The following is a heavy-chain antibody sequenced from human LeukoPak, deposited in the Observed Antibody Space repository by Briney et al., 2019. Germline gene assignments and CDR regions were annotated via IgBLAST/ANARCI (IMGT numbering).Heavy chain of an antibody. CDR1: GGSISSYY. CDR3: ARRGFDWSYYFVY. J-gene: IGHJ4*02. D-gene: IGHD3-9*01. V-gene: IGHV4-59*08. CDR2: IYYSGST. Sequence: SETLSLTCTVSGGSISSYYWSWIRQPPGKGLEWIGYIYYSGSTNYNPSLKSRVTISVDTSKNQFSLKLSSVTAADTAVYYCARRGFDWSYYFVYWGQGTLVTVSS.